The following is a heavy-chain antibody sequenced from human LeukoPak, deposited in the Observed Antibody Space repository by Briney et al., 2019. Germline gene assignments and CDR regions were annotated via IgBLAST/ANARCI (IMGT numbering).Heavy chain of an antibody. CDR2: IYTGGIT. Sequence: GGSLRLSCAASGFIVSSTYMSWVRQAPGKGLEWVSVIYTGGITYYADSVKGRFTISRDDSKNTLYLEMNSLRAEDTAVYYCARFALRNYFDSWGQGTLVTVSS. CDR3: ARFALRNYFDS. CDR1: GFIVSSTY. D-gene: IGHD3-3*02. J-gene: IGHJ4*02. V-gene: IGHV3-66*02.